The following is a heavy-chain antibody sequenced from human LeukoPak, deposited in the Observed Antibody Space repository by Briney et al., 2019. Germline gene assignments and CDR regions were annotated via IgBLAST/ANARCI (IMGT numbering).Heavy chain of an antibody. CDR1: GGSISSYY. CDR2: IYYSGST. CDR3: ATSVKYCSGGSCYSEAFDI. Sequence: SETQSLTCTVSGGSISSYYWSWIRQPPGKGLEWIGYIYYSGSTNYNPSLKGRVTISVDTSKNQFSLKLSSVTAADTAVYYCATSVKYCSGGSCYSEAFDIWGQGTMVTVSS. J-gene: IGHJ3*02. V-gene: IGHV4-59*01. D-gene: IGHD2-15*01.